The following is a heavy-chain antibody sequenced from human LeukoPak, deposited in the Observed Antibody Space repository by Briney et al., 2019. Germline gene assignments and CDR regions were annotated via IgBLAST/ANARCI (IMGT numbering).Heavy chain of an antibody. CDR3: ASAPAYYDFWSGYYTGRFGGYYYYGMDV. D-gene: IGHD3-3*01. CDR1: GYTFTSYD. V-gene: IGHV1-8*01. Sequence: GASVKVSCKASGYTFTSYDINWVRQATGQGLEWRGWMNPNSGNTGYAQKFQGRVTMPRNTSISTAYMELSSLRSEDTAVYYCASAPAYYDFWSGYYTGRFGGYYYYGMDVWGQGTTVTVSS. J-gene: IGHJ6*02. CDR2: MNPNSGNT.